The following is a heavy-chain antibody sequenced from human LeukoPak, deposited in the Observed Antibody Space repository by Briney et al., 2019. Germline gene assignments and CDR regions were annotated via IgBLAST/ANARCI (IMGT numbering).Heavy chain of an antibody. CDR2: IYPGDSDT. CDR1: GYNFTSYW. J-gene: IGHJ4*02. Sequence: GESLKISCKGSGYNFTSYWIGWVRQMPGKGLEWMGIIYPGDSDTRYSPSFQGQVTISADKSISTAYLQWSSLKASDTAMYYCARFSHSSGWFTGYFDYWGQGTLVTVSS. CDR3: ARFSHSSGWFTGYFDY. D-gene: IGHD6-19*01. V-gene: IGHV5-51*01.